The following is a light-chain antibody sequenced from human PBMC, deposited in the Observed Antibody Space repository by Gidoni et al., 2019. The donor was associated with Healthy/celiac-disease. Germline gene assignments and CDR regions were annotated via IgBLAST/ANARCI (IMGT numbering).Light chain of an antibody. V-gene: IGKV1-39*01. CDR2: AAS. CDR3: QQSYSTPQYS. CDR1: QSISSY. Sequence: QMPQSPSSLSASVGDRVTITCRASQSISSYLNWYQQKPGKAPKLLIYAASSLQSGVPSRFSGSGSGTDFTLTISSLQPEDFATYYCQQSYSTPQYSFGQGTKLEIK. J-gene: IGKJ2*03.